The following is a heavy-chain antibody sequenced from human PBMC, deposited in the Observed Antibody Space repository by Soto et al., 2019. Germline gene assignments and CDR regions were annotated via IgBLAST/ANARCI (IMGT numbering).Heavy chain of an antibody. Sequence: ASVKVSCKASGYTLSGYYMHWVRQAPGQGPEWMGWINPRDGGANYAPTFQGRVTMTRDTSISTVYMELSRLTPDDTAVSYCARRKDDTNPLFFFWGKGTLVPVSS. J-gene: IGHJ4*02. D-gene: IGHD2-8*01. CDR3: ARRKDDTNPLFFF. CDR1: GYTLSGYY. V-gene: IGHV1-2*02. CDR2: INPRDGGA.